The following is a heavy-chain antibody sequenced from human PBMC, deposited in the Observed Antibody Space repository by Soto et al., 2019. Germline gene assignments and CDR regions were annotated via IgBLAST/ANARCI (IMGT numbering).Heavy chain of an antibody. CDR2: ISYDGSNK. D-gene: IGHD1-26*01. CDR1: GFTFSSYG. V-gene: IGHV3-30*18. Sequence: GGSLRLSCAASGFTFSSYGMHWVRQAPGKGLEWVAVISYDGSNKYYADSVKGRFTISRDNSKNTLYLQMNSLRAEDTAVYYCAKGGGGYYYGMDVSGPGTTLTVYS. CDR3: AKGGGGYYYGMDV. J-gene: IGHJ6*02.